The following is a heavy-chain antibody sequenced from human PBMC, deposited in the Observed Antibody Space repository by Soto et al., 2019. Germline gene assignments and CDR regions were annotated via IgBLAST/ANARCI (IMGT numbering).Heavy chain of an antibody. Sequence: SETLSLTCTVSGGNIGSSSYYWGWIRQPPGKGLEWIGSIYYSGSTYYNPSLKSRVTISVDTSKNQFSLKLSSVTAADTAVYYCARQPYCSGGSCYSISVGGVDYWGQGTLVTVSS. V-gene: IGHV4-39*01. J-gene: IGHJ4*02. CDR3: ARQPYCSGGSCYSISVGGVDY. CDR2: IYYSGST. CDR1: GGNIGSSSYY. D-gene: IGHD2-15*01.